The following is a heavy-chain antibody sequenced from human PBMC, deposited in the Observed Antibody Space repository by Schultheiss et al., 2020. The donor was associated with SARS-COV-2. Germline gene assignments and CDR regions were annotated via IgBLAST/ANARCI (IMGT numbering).Heavy chain of an antibody. Sequence: GESLKISCAASGFTFSSYAMSGVRQAPGKGLECVSGISGSGDSTNYADSVKGRFTISRDNSKNTLYLQMNSLRAEDTAVYYCAKDQIGAVTDYWGQGTLVTVSS. D-gene: IGHD4-17*01. J-gene: IGHJ4*02. CDR3: AKDQIGAVTDY. CDR1: GFTFSSYA. CDR2: ISGSGDST. V-gene: IGHV3-23*01.